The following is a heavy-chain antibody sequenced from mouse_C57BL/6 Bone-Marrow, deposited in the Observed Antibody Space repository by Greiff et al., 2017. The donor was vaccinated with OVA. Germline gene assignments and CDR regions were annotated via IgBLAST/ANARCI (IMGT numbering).Heavy chain of an antibody. Sequence: EVMLVESGGDLVKPGGSLKLSCAASGFTFSSYGMSWVRQTPDKRLEWVATISSGGSYTYYPDSVKGRFTISRDNAKNTLYLQMSSLKSEDTAMYYCARRGRDVYYAFAYWGQGTLVTVSA. D-gene: IGHD2-3*01. CDR1: GFTFSSYG. V-gene: IGHV5-6*02. J-gene: IGHJ3*01. CDR2: ISSGGSYT. CDR3: ARRGRDVYYAFAY.